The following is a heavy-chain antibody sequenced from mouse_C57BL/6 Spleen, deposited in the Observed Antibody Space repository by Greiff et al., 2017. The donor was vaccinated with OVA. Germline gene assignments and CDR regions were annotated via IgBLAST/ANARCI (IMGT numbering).Heavy chain of an antibody. D-gene: IGHD4-1*01. J-gene: IGHJ2*01. CDR2: ISYDGSN. V-gene: IGHV3-6*01. CDR1: GYSITSGYY. Sequence: DVQLVESGPGLVKPSQSLSLTCSVTGYSITSGYYWNWIRQFPGNKLEWMGYISYDGSNNYNPSLKNRISITRDTSKNQFFLKLNSVTTEDTATYYCARDGGGTDFDYWGQGTTLTVSS. CDR3: ARDGGGTDFDY.